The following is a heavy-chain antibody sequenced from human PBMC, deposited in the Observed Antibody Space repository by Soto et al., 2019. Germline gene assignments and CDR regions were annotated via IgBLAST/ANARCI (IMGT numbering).Heavy chain of an antibody. CDR2: IYTSGST. CDR1: GGSISSYY. V-gene: IGHV4-4*07. J-gene: IGHJ4*02. D-gene: IGHD6-13*01. CDR3: ASDQFWGYSSSWYNYFDY. Sequence: SGTLSLTCSVSGGSISSYYWSWIRQPAGKGLEWIGRIYTSGSTNYNPSLKSRVTMSVDTSKNQFSLKLSSVTAADTAVYYCASDQFWGYSSSWYNYFDYRGQGTLVTVSS.